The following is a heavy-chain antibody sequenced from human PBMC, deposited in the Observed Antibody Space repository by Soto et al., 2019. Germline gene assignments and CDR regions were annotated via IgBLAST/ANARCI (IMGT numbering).Heavy chain of an antibody. CDR3: ARQSCSSTSCYSWVSWFDP. CDR1: GGSISSYY. Sequence: QVRLQESGPGLVKPSETLSLTCTVSGGSISSYYWSWIRQPPGKGLEGIGHIYYSGSTNYNPSLKSRVSISVDTSKNQFSLKLSSVTAADTAVYYCARQSCSSTSCYSWVSWFDPWGQGTLVTVSS. CDR2: IYYSGST. J-gene: IGHJ5*02. D-gene: IGHD2-2*01. V-gene: IGHV4-59*08.